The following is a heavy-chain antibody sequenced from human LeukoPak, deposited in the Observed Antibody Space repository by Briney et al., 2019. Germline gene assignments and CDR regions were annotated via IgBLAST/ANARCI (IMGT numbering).Heavy chain of an antibody. CDR2: IYPGDSDT. D-gene: IGHD5-12*01. CDR1: GYSFTSYW. J-gene: IGHJ4*02. CDR3: GRLLGVATIYC. Sequence: GESLKISCKGSGYSFTSYWIAWVRQMPGRGLEWMGIIYPGDSDTRYSPSFQGQVTITADKSINTAYLQWSSLKASDTAVYYCGRLLGVATIYCWGQGTLVTVSS. V-gene: IGHV5-51*01.